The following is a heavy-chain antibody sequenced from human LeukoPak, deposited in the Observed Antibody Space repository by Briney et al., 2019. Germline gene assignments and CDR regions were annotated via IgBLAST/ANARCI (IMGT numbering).Heavy chain of an antibody. CDR3: ARVSWFPGTSSYYMDV. V-gene: IGHV4-59*02. CDR1: GGAVNIYY. CDR2: ISHSGYS. Sequence: PSETLSLTCTVSGGAVNIYYWSWIRQTPGKGLEWIGYISHSGYSDYAPSLKSRVTISIDTSKNQFSLKLTSVTAADTAVYYCARVSWFPGTSSYYMDVWGKGTTVTVSS. J-gene: IGHJ6*03. D-gene: IGHD1-1*01.